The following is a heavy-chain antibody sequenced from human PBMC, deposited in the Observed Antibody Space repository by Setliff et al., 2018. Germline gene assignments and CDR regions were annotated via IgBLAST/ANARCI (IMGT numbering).Heavy chain of an antibody. CDR2: INQSGNT. J-gene: IGHJ4*02. V-gene: IGHV4-34*01. CDR3: RFWSSYYKNDY. CDR1: GVSFSDYY. Sequence: PSETLSLTCTVCGVSFSDYYWGWVRQSPGKGLDWIAEINQSGNTNYNPSLNSRVSVSVDTPTNQFSLKVFSVTAADTAVYYCRFWSSYYKNDYWAQGTLVTVSS. D-gene: IGHD3-3*01.